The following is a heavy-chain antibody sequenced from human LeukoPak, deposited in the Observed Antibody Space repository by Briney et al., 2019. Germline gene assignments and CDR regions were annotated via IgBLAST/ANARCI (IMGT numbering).Heavy chain of an antibody. V-gene: IGHV1-24*01. CDR2: FDPEDGET. D-gene: IGHD2-2*01. J-gene: IGHJ3*02. CDR1: GYTLTGLS. Sequence: ASVKVSCKVSGYTLTGLSMHWVRQAPGKGLEWMGGFDPEDGETIYAQKFQGRVTMTEDTSTDTAYMELSSLRSEDTAVYYCATDLQLLDAFDIWGQGTMVTVSS. CDR3: ATDLQLLDAFDI.